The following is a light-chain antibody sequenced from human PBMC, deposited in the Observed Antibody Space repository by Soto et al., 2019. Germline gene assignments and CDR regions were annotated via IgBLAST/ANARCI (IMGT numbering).Light chain of an antibody. CDR3: QQYNSYPGT. CDR1: QSISSW. V-gene: IGKV1-5*03. J-gene: IGKJ1*01. Sequence: DIQMTQSPSTLSASVGDRVTITCRASQSISSWLAWYQQRSGKAPRLLIYKASSLESGVPSRFSGSGSGTEFTLTISSLQPDDFVTYYCQQYNSYPGTFGQGTKVEIK. CDR2: KAS.